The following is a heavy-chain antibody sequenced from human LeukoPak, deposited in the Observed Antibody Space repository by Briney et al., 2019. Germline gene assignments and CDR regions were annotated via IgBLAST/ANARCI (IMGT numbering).Heavy chain of an antibody. CDR3: ASHDSSSWSPDFDY. CDR2: IYYSGST. CDR1: GGSISSSSYY. D-gene: IGHD6-13*01. V-gene: IGHV4-39*07. J-gene: IGHJ4*02. Sequence: SETLSLTCTVSGGSISSSSYYWGWIRQPPGKGLEWIGSIYYSGSTYYNPSLKSRLTISVDTSKNQFSLKLSSVTAADTAVYYCASHDSSSWSPDFDYWGQGTLVTVSS.